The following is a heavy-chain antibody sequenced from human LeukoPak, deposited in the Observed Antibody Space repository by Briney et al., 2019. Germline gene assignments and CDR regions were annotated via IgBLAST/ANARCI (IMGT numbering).Heavy chain of an antibody. V-gene: IGHV4-34*01. Sequence: SETLSHTCAVYGGSFSGYYWSWIRQPPGKGLEWIGEINHSGSTNYNPSLKSRVTISVDTSKNQFSLKLSSVTAADTAVYYCARRARGYYYDSSGYYHYWGQGTLVTVSS. D-gene: IGHD3-22*01. J-gene: IGHJ4*02. CDR1: GGSFSGYY. CDR3: ARRARGYYYDSSGYYHY. CDR2: INHSGST.